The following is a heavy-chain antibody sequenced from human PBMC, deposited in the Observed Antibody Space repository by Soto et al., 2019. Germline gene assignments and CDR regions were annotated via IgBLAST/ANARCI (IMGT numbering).Heavy chain of an antibody. CDR3: AKRTTGWYFDL. CDR2: ISGSGGST. D-gene: IGHD2-2*01. Sequence: EVQLLESGGGLVQPGGSLRLSCAASGFTFTSYAMNWVRQAPGKGLEWVSVISGSGGSTYYADSVKGRFTISRDNSKNTLYLQMNSLRAEDTAVYYCAKRTTGWYFDLWGRGTPVTCSS. V-gene: IGHV3-23*01. CDR1: GFTFTSYA. J-gene: IGHJ2*01.